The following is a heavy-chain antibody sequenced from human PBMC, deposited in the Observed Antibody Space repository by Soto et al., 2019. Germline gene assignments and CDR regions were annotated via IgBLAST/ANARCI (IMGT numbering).Heavy chain of an antibody. CDR3: AKVLTGYYYYFEY. Sequence: PGGSLRLSCAASGFTFSSYAMIWVRQAPGKGLEWVSGVDGSGEYTYYADSVKGRFTIPRDNSKNTVYLQISSLRAEDTAVYYCAKVLTGYYYYFEYWGQGTLVTVSS. CDR1: GFTFSSYA. V-gene: IGHV3-23*01. J-gene: IGHJ4*02. D-gene: IGHD3-9*01. CDR2: VDGSGEYT.